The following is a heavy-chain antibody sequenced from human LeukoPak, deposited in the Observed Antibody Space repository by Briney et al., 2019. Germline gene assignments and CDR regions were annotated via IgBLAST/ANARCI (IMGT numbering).Heavy chain of an antibody. Sequence: GGSLRLSCAASGFTVSSNYMSWVRQAPGKGLEWVSVIYSGGSTYYADSVNGRFTISRDNSKNPLYLQMISLRAEDTAVYYCARNRAFDIWGQGTMVTVSS. CDR2: IYSGGST. CDR1: GFTVSSNY. V-gene: IGHV3-66*01. J-gene: IGHJ3*02. CDR3: ARNRAFDI.